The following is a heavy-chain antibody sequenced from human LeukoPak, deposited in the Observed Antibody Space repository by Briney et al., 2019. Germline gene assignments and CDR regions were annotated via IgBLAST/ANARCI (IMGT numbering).Heavy chain of an antibody. D-gene: IGHD5-18*01. CDR1: GFTFSSYS. V-gene: IGHV3-21*01. CDR2: ISSSSSYI. CDR3: ARDPGGAMVIGGIDY. Sequence: GGSLRLSCAASGFTFSSYSMNWVRQAPGKGLEWVSSISSSSSYIYYADSVKGRFTISRDNAKNSLYLQMNSLRAEDTAVYYCARDPGGAMVIGGIDYWGQGTLVTVSS. J-gene: IGHJ4*02.